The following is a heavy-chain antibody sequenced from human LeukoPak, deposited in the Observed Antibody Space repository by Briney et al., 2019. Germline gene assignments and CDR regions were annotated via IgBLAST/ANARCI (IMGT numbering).Heavy chain of an antibody. D-gene: IGHD2-2*01. V-gene: IGHV3-66*01. J-gene: IGHJ5*02. CDR3: ARDRYCSSTSCYNWFDP. CDR1: GFTVSSNY. CDR2: IYSGGST. Sequence: GGSLRLSCTVSGFTVSSNYMSWVRQAPGKGLEWVSVIYSGGSTYYADSVKGRFTISRDNSKNTLYLQMNSLRAEDTAVHYCARDRYCSSTSCYNWFDPWGQGTLVTVSS.